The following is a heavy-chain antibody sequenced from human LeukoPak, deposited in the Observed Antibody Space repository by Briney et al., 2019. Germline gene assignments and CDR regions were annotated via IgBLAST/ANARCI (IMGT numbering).Heavy chain of an antibody. CDR1: GSHFTSYW. J-gene: IGHJ3*02. V-gene: IGHV5-51*01. Sequence: GGSLEISCQGSGSHFTSYWIGWVRQLPGKGLEWMGIIYPGESDTRYSPSFQGQVTISADKSISTAYLQWSSLKASDTAMYYCARQSGPFDIWGQGTMVTVSS. CDR3: ARQSGPFDI. D-gene: IGHD3-10*01. CDR2: IYPGESDT.